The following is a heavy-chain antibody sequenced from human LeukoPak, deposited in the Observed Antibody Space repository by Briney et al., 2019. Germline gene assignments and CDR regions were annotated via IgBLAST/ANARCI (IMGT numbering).Heavy chain of an antibody. CDR2: INPNSGGT. Sequence: ASVKVSCKASGYTFTGYYVHWVRQAPGQGLEWMGWINPNSGGTNYAQKFQGRVTMTRDTSISTAYMELSRLRSDDTAVYYCARGNIVVVPAAIGSSTESDWGQGTLVTVSS. J-gene: IGHJ4*02. CDR3: ARGNIVVVPAAIGSSTESD. CDR1: GYTFTGYY. D-gene: IGHD2-2*01. V-gene: IGHV1-2*02.